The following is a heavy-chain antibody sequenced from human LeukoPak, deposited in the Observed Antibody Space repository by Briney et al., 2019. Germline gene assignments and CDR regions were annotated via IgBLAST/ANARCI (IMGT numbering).Heavy chain of an antibody. CDR2: ISYSKSA. D-gene: IGHD4-17*01. J-gene: IGHJ4*02. V-gene: IGHV4-39*07. CDR3: ARGLVDYELPKGYIDY. Sequence: KPSETLSLTCTVSGASITSNTYFWDWIRQPPGKGLEWIGTISYSKSAYYNTSLKSRVTISVDISKSQFSLKLRSVTAADTAVYFCARGLVDYELPKGYIDYWGQGTLVTVSS. CDR1: GASITSNTYF.